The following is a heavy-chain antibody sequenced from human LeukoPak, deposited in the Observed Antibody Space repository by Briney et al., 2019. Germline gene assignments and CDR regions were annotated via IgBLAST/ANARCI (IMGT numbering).Heavy chain of an antibody. J-gene: IGHJ4*02. CDR1: GFTFDDHG. Sequence: GGSLRLSCAASGFTFDDHGMNWVRQAPGKGLEWVSGINWNGGSTFYADSVKGRFTISRDNAKNALYLQMNSLRAEDTAVYYCARAYYYDSSATPDYWGQGTLVTVSS. V-gene: IGHV3-20*04. D-gene: IGHD3-22*01. CDR2: INWNGGST. CDR3: ARAYYYDSSATPDY.